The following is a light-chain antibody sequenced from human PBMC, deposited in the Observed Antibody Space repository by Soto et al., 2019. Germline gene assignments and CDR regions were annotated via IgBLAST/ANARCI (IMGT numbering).Light chain of an antibody. Sequence: EIVLTQSPGTLSLSPGERATLSCRASQGVTTAYLAWYQHKPGQAPGLLIYGASNRATGIPDRFSGSGSGTDFTLTISRLEPEDFAVYFCQQYGGSPLFTFGPGTRVDFK. V-gene: IGKV3-20*01. J-gene: IGKJ3*01. CDR1: QGVTTAY. CDR3: QQYGGSPLFT. CDR2: GAS.